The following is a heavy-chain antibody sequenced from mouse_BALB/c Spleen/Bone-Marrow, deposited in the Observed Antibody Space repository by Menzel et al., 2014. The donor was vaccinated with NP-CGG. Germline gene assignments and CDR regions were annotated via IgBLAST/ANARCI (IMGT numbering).Heavy chain of an antibody. V-gene: IGHV1-5*01. D-gene: IGHD1-1*01. CDR1: GYSFTNYW. J-gene: IGHJ1*01. CDR3: TRFGSSYDWYFDV. CDR2: IYPGNSDT. Sequence: EVQLQQSGTVLARPWASVKMSCKASGYSFTNYWLHWVKQRPGQGLEWIGAIYPGNSDTSYNQKFKGKAKLTAVTSASTAYMELSSLTNEDSAVYYCTRFGSSYDWYFDVWGAGTTATVSS.